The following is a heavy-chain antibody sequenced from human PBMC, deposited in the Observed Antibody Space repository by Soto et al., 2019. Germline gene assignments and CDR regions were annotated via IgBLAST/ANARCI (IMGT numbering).Heavy chain of an antibody. Sequence: SGTLSLTCTVSGGSISSSSHYWGWIRQPPGKGLEWIGSIYYSGSTYYNTSLKSRVTISVDTSKNQFSLKLSSVTAADTAVYYCASRYYYYMDVWGKGTTVTVSS. CDR2: IYYSGST. V-gene: IGHV4-39*01. CDR1: GGSISSSSHY. J-gene: IGHJ6*03. CDR3: ASRYYYYMDV.